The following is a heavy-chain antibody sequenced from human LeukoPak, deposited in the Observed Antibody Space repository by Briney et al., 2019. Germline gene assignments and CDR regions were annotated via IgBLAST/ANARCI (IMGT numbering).Heavy chain of an antibody. CDR1: GGTFSSYA. CDR2: IIPIFGTA. J-gene: IGHJ6*02. V-gene: IGHV1-69*13. CDR3: VCYYYGSGSYWQGMDV. D-gene: IGHD3-10*01. Sequence: SVKVSCKASGGTFSSYAISWVRQAPGQGLEWMGGIIPIFGTANYAQKSQGRVTITADESTSTAYMELSSLRSEDTAVYYCVCYYYGSGSYWQGMDVWGQGTTVTVSS.